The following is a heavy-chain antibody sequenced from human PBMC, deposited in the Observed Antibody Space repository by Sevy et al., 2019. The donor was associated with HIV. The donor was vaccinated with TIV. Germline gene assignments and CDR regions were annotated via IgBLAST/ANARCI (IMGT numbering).Heavy chain of an antibody. Sequence: GGSLRLSCAASGFTFSSYSMNWVRQAPGKGLEWVSYISSSRSTIYYADSVKGRFTISRDNAKNSLYLQMNSLRDEDTAVYYCARSAAILIGRRGPFDYWGQGTLVTVSS. CDR2: ISSSRSTI. CDR3: ARSAAILIGRRGPFDY. CDR1: GFTFSSYS. J-gene: IGHJ4*02. D-gene: IGHD1-26*01. V-gene: IGHV3-48*02.